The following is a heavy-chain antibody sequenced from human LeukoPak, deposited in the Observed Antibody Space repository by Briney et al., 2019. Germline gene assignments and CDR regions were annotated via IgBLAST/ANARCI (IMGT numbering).Heavy chain of an antibody. J-gene: IGHJ4*02. CDR2: IWYDGSNK. Sequence: PGGSLRLSCAASGFTFSSYGMHGVRQAPGKGLEGVAVIWYDGSNKYYADSVKGRFTISRDNSKNTLYLQMNSLRAEDTAVYYCASSSGWSFDDDYWGQGTLVTVSS. CDR1: GFTFSSYG. V-gene: IGHV3-33*01. CDR3: ASSSGWSFDDDY. D-gene: IGHD6-19*01.